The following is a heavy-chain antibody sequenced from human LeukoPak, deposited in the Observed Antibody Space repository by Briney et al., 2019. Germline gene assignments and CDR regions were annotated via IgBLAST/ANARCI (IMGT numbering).Heavy chain of an antibody. J-gene: IGHJ4*02. D-gene: IGHD3-3*01. CDR3: ARALSA. CDR1: GFPFNNYW. CDR2: IKQDGSEI. Sequence: GGSLRLSCVASGFPFNNYWMHWVRQAPGKGLEWVANIKQDGSEIYYVGSVKGRFSISRDNAKNSVYLQMNSLRAEGTAVYYCARALSAWGQGTLVTVSS. V-gene: IGHV3-7*03.